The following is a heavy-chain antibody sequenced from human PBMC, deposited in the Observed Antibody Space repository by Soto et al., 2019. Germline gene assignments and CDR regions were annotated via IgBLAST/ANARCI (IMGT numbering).Heavy chain of an antibody. J-gene: IGHJ4*02. CDR1: GFTFSNYA. CDR2: MWYDGYNK. Sequence: GGSLRLSCAASGFTFSNYAMHWVRQAPGKGLEWVAGMWYDGYNKYHADSVKGRFTISRDNSKNTLYLQMNSLKAEDTAVYYCARDLSAPLDYWGQGTLVTVSS. CDR3: ARDLSAPLDY. V-gene: IGHV3-33*01.